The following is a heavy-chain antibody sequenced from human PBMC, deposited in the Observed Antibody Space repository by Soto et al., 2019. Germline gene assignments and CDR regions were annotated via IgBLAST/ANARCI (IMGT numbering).Heavy chain of an antibody. J-gene: IGHJ4*02. CDR3: ARGPNSDC. V-gene: IGHV3-53*01. CDR2: IYSGGNP. D-gene: IGHD2-21*01. CDR1: GFSVGGNY. Sequence: EERLVQSGGGLVQPGGSLRLSCAASGFSVGGNYMSWVRQAPGKGLELVSFIYSGGNPFYADSMKGRFTLSRDNSNNMLYLQMDSLRAEDTAVYYCARGPNSDCWGQGTLVIVSS.